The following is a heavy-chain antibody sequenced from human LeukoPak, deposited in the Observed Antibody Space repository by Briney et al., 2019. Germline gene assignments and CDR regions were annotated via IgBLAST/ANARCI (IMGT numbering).Heavy chain of an antibody. J-gene: IGHJ4*02. Sequence: PGGSLRLSCAASGFTFSSYEMNWVRQAPGKGLEWVSYISSSGSTTYYADSVKGRFTISRDNAKNSQYLQMNSLRAEDTAVYYCASSGCSSTSCYIEEYYFDYWGQGTLVTVSS. D-gene: IGHD2-2*01. CDR1: GFTFSSYE. CDR3: ASSGCSSTSCYIEEYYFDY. V-gene: IGHV3-48*03. CDR2: ISSSGSTT.